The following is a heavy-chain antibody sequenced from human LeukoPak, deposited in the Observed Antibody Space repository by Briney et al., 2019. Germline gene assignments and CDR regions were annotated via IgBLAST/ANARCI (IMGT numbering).Heavy chain of an antibody. CDR2: ISPNSGVA. D-gene: IGHD2-15*01. CDR3: ARADIIVVAGATPVGSAFEY. CDR1: GYTFIDYY. V-gene: IGHV1-2*02. J-gene: IGHJ4*02. Sequence: ASVKVSCKASGYTFIDYYIHWVRQAPGQGLEWMGWISPNSGVARYSQRFQGRVALTRDTSINTAYMEVRSLTSDDTAVYYCARADIIVVAGATPVGSAFEYWGQGTLITVS.